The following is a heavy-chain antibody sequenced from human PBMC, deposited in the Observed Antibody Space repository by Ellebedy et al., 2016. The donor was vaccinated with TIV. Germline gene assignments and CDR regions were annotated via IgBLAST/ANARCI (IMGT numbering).Heavy chain of an antibody. J-gene: IGHJ5*02. CDR3: ARGLGAADPPTWFDP. Sequence: GGSLRLXXAASGFTFSSYSMNWVRQAPGKGLEWVSSISSSGSTIYYADSVKGRFTISRDNAKSSLYLQMNSLRAEDTAVYYCARGLGAADPPTWFDPWGQGTLVTVSS. D-gene: IGHD6-13*01. CDR2: ISSSGSTI. CDR1: GFTFSSYS. V-gene: IGHV3-21*04.